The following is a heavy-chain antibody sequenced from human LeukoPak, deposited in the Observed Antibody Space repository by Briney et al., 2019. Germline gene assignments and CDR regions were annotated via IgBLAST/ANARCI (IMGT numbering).Heavy chain of an antibody. CDR3: ARKKGYYDSSGYVYFDY. V-gene: IGHV3-48*02. J-gene: IGHJ4*02. CDR1: GFTFSSYS. Sequence: PGGSLRLSCAASGFTFSSYSMNWVRQAPGKGLEWVSYISSSSSTIYYADSVKGQFTISRDNAKNSLYLQMNSLRDEDTAVYYCARKKGYYDSSGYVYFDYWGQGTLVTVSS. CDR2: ISSSSSTI. D-gene: IGHD3-22*01.